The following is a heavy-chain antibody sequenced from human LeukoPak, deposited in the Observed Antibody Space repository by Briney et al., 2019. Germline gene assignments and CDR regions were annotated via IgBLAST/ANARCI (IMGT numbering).Heavy chain of an antibody. J-gene: IGHJ4*02. CDR2: MRNDGTNK. V-gene: IGHV3-30*02. CDR1: GFTLRLYG. Sequence: GGSLRLSCAASGFTLRLYGMHWVRQAPGKGLEWVAFMRNDGTNKYYADSVKGRCTISRDNAKNSLYLQMNSLRAEDTAVYYCARDCMEIAAAGPFDYWGQGTLVTVSS. CDR3: ARDCMEIAAAGPFDY. D-gene: IGHD6-13*01.